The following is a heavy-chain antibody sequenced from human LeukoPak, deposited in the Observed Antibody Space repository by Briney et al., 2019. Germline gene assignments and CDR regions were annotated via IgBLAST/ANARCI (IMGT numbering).Heavy chain of an antibody. Sequence: SQTLSLTCAISGDSVSSNSATWTWIRQSPSSGLEWLGRTYYRSKWYNEYAASVKSRITINPDTSKNQFSLQLNSVTPEDTAVYYCARSYGGFVDWWGQGTLVTVSS. D-gene: IGHD5-12*01. J-gene: IGHJ4*02. CDR3: ARSYGGFVDW. CDR1: GDSVSSNSAT. V-gene: IGHV6-1*01. CDR2: TYYRSKWYN.